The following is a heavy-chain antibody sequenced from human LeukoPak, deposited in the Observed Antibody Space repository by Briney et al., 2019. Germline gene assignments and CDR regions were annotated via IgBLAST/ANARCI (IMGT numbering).Heavy chain of an antibody. CDR2: MWNDGITG. CDR1: GFTFREYG. V-gene: IGHV3-33*01. Sequence: GGSLRLSCVASGFTFREYGFHWVRQAPGKGLEGVAVMWNDGITGKYADSVRGRFSVSRDNSKNTVYLQMDSLRADDTSVYYCARDGSGWSSDYWGQGTLVTVSS. J-gene: IGHJ4*02. D-gene: IGHD6-19*01. CDR3: ARDGSGWSSDY.